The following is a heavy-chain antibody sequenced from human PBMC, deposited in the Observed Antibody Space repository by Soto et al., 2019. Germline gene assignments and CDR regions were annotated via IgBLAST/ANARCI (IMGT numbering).Heavy chain of an antibody. J-gene: IGHJ4*02. CDR3: AKQLRYFDWPDY. Sequence: PGGSLRLSCAASGFTFSRYAMSWFRQAPGKGLEWVSAISGSGGSTYYADSVKGRFTISRDNSKNTLYLQMNSLRAEDTAVYYCAKQLRYFDWPDYWGQGTLVTVSS. CDR1: GFTFSRYA. CDR2: ISGSGGST. V-gene: IGHV3-23*01. D-gene: IGHD3-9*01.